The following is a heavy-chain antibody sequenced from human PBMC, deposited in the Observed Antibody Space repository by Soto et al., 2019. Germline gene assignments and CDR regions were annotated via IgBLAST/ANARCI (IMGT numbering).Heavy chain of an antibody. CDR2: IYPGDSDT. J-gene: IGHJ6*02. CDR3: ARLLSPDIVVVTEKGYYGMDV. D-gene: IGHD2-21*02. V-gene: IGHV5-51*01. CDR1: GYSVTSYW. Sequence: GESLKISCKGSGYSVTSYWIGWVRQIPGKGLEWMGIIYPGDSDTRYSPSFQGQVTISADKSISTAYLQWSSLKASDTAMYYCARLLSPDIVVVTEKGYYGMDVWGQGTTVTVSS.